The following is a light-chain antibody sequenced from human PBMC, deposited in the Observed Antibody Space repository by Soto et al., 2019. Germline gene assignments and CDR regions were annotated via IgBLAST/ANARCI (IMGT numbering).Light chain of an antibody. V-gene: IGLV2-23*02. J-gene: IGLJ1*01. CDR3: CSYAGTPYV. CDR2: EVS. Sequence: ALTQPASVSGSPGQSITISCTGTSSDVGSYNLVSWYQQHPGKAPKLMIYEVSKRPSGVPNRFSGSKSGNTASLTISGLQAVDEADYYCCSYAGTPYVFGTGTKVTVL. CDR1: SSDVGSYNL.